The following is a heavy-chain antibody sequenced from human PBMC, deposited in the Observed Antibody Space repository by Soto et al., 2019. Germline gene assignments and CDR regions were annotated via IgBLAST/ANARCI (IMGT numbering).Heavy chain of an antibody. CDR3: ARDERFLGWLPSPRDY. Sequence: ASVKVSCKASGYTFTSYGISWVRQAPGQGLEWMGWISAYNGNTNYAQKLQGRVTMTTDTSTSTAYMELRSLRSDDTAVYYCARDERFLGWLPSPRDYWGQGTLVTVSS. CDR2: ISAYNGNT. CDR1: GYTFTSYG. D-gene: IGHD3-3*01. V-gene: IGHV1-18*01. J-gene: IGHJ4*02.